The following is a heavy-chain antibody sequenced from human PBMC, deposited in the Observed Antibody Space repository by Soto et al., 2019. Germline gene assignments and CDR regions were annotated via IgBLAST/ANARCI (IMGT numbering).Heavy chain of an antibody. CDR1: GFTFGDYA. CDR2: IRSASYGGSI. Sequence: EVQLVESGGGLVKPGRSLRLSCSVSGFTFGDYAISWLRQAPGKGLEWIGFIRSASYGGSIEYAASVKGRFTISRDDSKSIAYLQMDSLKTEDTAVYYCSRAQCDGYGFACRYYFDYWGPGTLITVSS. V-gene: IGHV3-49*05. CDR3: SRAQCDGYGFACRYYFDY. D-gene: IGHD5-18*01. J-gene: IGHJ4*02.